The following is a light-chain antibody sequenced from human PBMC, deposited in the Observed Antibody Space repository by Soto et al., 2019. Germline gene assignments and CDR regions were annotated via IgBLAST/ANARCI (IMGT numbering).Light chain of an antibody. CDR1: QSVSSSY. V-gene: IGKV3-20*01. CDR3: QQYGDSRAT. CDR2: GAF. Sequence: EIVLTQSPGTLSLSPGERATLSCRASQSVSSSYLAWYQQKPGQAPRLLIYGAFNRATGIPDRFSGSGSGTDFTLTFSRLEPEDFAVYYCQQYGDSRATFGPGTKVDIK. J-gene: IGKJ3*01.